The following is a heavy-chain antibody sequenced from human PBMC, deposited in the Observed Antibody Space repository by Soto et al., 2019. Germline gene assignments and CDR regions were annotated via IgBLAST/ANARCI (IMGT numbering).Heavy chain of an antibody. CDR3: ASYHFDNIGYQADY. V-gene: IGHV4-30-2*01. CDR2: IYHSGST. D-gene: IGHD3-22*01. J-gene: IGHJ4*02. Sequence: SETLSLTCAVSGGSISSGGYSWSWIRQPPGKGLEWIGYIYHSGSTYYNPSFQGQVTISADKSISTAYLQWSSLKPSDSAMYYCASYHFDNIGYQADYWGPGTLVTVSS. CDR1: GGSISSGGYS.